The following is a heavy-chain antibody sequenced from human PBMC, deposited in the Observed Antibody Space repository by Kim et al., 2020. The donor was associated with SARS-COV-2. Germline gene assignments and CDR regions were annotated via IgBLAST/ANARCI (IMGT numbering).Heavy chain of an antibody. CDR1: GFTFSSYS. V-gene: IGHV3-21*01. D-gene: IGHD3-10*02. Sequence: GGSLRLSCAASGFTFSSYSMNWVRQAPGKGLEWVSSISSSSSYIYYADSVKGRFTISRDNAKNSLYLQMNSLRAEDTAVYYCARDVRGPQEEREGDPWGQGTLVTVSS. J-gene: IGHJ5*02. CDR3: ARDVRGPQEEREGDP. CDR2: ISSSSSYI.